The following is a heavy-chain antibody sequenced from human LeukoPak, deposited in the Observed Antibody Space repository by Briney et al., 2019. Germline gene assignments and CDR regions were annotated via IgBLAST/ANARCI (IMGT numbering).Heavy chain of an antibody. CDR1: GGTFSSYA. Sequence: SVKVSCKASGGTFSSYAISWVRQAPGQGLEWMGRIIPILGIANYAQKFQGRVTITADKSTSTAYMELSSLRSEDTAVYYCARDPNDFWSGYYTGFDPWGQGTLVTVSS. J-gene: IGHJ5*02. V-gene: IGHV1-69*04. CDR2: IIPILGIA. CDR3: ARDPNDFWSGYYTGFDP. D-gene: IGHD3-3*01.